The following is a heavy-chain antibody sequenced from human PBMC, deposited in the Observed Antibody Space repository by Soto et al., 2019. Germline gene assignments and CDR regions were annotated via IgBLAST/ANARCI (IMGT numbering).Heavy chain of an antibody. Sequence: GSLRLSGAASAFTFSSTHIDWVRQAPGKGLXXVGRXRXKXXXXXXEYAASVEGRFTISRDDSKNSLYLQMNSLKTEDTAVYYYYYYGMDVWGQGTTVTVS. CDR2: XRXKXXXXXX. J-gene: IGHJ6*02. V-gene: IGHV3-72*01. CDR3: YYYGMDV. CDR1: AFTFSSTH.